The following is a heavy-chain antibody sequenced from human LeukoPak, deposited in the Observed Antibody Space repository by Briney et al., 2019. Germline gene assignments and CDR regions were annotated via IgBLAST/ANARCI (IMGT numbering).Heavy chain of an antibody. CDR3: ARRPGSRRAPVGPYWYFDL. CDR1: GYSFTSYW. V-gene: IGHV5-51*01. D-gene: IGHD1-1*01. Sequence: GESLKISCKGSGYSFTSYWIGWVRQMPGKGLEWMGIIYPGDSDTRYSPSFQGQVTISADKSISTAYLQWSSLKASDTAMYYCARRPGSRRAPVGPYWYFDLWGRGTLVTVSS. CDR2: IYPGDSDT. J-gene: IGHJ2*01.